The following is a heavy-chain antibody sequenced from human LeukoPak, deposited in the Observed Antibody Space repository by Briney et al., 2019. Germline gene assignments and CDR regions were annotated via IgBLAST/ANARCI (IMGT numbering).Heavy chain of an antibody. CDR1: GGSISSYY. J-gene: IGHJ3*02. CDR2: IYYSGST. CDR3: ARVLYYYDSSGYYYDAFDI. D-gene: IGHD3-22*01. V-gene: IGHV4-59*01. Sequence: KPSETLSLTCTVSGGSISSYYWSWIRQPPGKGLEWIGYIYYSGSTNYNPSLKSRVTISVDTSRNQFSLKLSSATAADTAVYYCARVLYYYDSSGYYYDAFDIWGQGTMVTVSS.